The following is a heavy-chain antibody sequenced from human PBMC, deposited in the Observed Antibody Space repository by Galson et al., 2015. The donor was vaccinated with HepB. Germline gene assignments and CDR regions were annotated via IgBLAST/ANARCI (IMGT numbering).Heavy chain of an antibody. CDR1: GYSFTSYW. CDR3: ARVPLAAALHNWFDP. Sequence: QSGAEVKKPGESLRISCKGSGYSFTSYWIGWVRQMPGKGLEWMGIIYPNDSHTRYSPSFQGQVTISADKSISTAYLQWSSLKASDTAMYYCARVPLAAALHNWFDPWGQGTLVTVSS. V-gene: IGHV5-51*01. CDR2: IYPNDSHT. D-gene: IGHD6-13*01. J-gene: IGHJ5*02.